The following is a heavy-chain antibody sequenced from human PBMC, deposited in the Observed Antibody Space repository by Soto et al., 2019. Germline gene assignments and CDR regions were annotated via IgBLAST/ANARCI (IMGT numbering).Heavy chain of an antibody. V-gene: IGHV4-30-2*06. J-gene: IGHJ4*02. CDR2: ITHLENT. D-gene: IGHD2-15*01. CDR1: GASITYGGYS. CDR3: VRGGGKDPFEY. Sequence: QLRLQESGSGVVETSESLSLTCTVFGASITYGGYSWSWIRQSPGRGLEWIVHITHLENTYFNQSFKSRLSTSIDRAKNQFSLKLTSTTAADKGRDFCVRGGGKDPFEYWGQGILVTVSS.